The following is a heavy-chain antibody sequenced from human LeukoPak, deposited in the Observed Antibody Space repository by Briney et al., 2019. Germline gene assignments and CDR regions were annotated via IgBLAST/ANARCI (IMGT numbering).Heavy chain of an antibody. V-gene: IGHV1-69*05. J-gene: IGHJ4*02. CDR3: ARVPINDWGSGDYFDY. D-gene: IGHD7-27*01. Sequence: SVKVSCKASGGTFSSYAISWVRQAPGQGLEWMGRIIPIFGTANYAQKFQGRVTITTDESTSTAYMELSSLRSEDTTVYYCARVPINDWGSGDYFDYWGQGTLVTVSS. CDR1: GGTFSSYA. CDR2: IIPIFGTA.